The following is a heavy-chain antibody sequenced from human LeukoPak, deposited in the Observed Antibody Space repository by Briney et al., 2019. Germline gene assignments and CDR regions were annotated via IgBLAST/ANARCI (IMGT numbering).Heavy chain of an antibody. CDR1: GFTFSSYW. CDR2: INQDGSVK. J-gene: IGHJ4*02. Sequence: GGFLRLSCAASGFTFSSYWMRWVRQAPGKGLDWVASINQDGSVKYYVDSVKGRFTISRDNAKNSLYLQMNSLRADDTAVYYCARARGGSNSDYWGQGTLVTVSS. CDR3: ARARGGSNSDY. D-gene: IGHD1-26*01. V-gene: IGHV3-7*05.